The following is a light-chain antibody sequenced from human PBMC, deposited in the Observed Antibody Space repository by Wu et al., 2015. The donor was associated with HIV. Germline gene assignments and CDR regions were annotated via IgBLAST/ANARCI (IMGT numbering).Light chain of an antibody. Sequence: EIVVTQSPATLSVSPGERATLSCRASQSVSSNLAWYQQKPGQAPRLLIYGASTRATGIPARFSGSGSGTEFTLTISSLQSEDFAVYYCQQYNNWPPNSFGQGTKLEIK. CDR1: QSVSSN. V-gene: IGKV3-15*01. J-gene: IGKJ2*03. CDR3: QQYNNWPPNS. CDR2: GAS.